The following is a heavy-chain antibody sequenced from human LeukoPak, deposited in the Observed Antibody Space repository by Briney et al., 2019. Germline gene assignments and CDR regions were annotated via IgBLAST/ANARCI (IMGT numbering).Heavy chain of an antibody. Sequence: PGRSLRLSCAASGFTFSSYAMHWVRQAPGKGLEWVAVISYDGSNKYYADSVKGRFTISRGNSKNTLYLQMNSLRAEDTAVYYCARVKEFDSSGPHWGQGTLVTVSS. CDR3: ARVKEFDSSGPH. J-gene: IGHJ4*02. V-gene: IGHV3-30-3*01. CDR1: GFTFSSYA. D-gene: IGHD3-22*01. CDR2: ISYDGSNK.